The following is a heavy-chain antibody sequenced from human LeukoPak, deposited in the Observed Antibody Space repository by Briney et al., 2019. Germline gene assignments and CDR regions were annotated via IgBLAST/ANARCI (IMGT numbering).Heavy chain of an antibody. Sequence: GGSLRLSCAVSGLTFSNLKMNWVRQAPGKGLEWVSYISAGGRTTFYADSVTGRFTISRDNSKNTLYLQMDSLKTEDTAVYYCTRDSGWYSSNYYYMNVWGKGTTVTVSS. CDR1: GLTFSNLK. J-gene: IGHJ6*03. CDR2: ISAGGRTT. CDR3: TRDSGWYSSNYYYMNV. D-gene: IGHD6-19*01. V-gene: IGHV3-48*01.